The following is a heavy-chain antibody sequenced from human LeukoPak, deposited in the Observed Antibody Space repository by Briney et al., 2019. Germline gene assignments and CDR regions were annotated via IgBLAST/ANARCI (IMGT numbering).Heavy chain of an antibody. V-gene: IGHV4-59*01. CDR2: IYYSGST. J-gene: IGHJ2*01. Sequence: SETLSLTCTVSGGSISSYYWSWIRQPPGKGLEWIGYIYYSGSTNYNPSLKRRVTISVDTSKNQFSLKLSSVTAADTAVYYCARVRVAARPYWYFDLWGRGTLVTVSS. CDR1: GGSISSYY. D-gene: IGHD6-6*01. CDR3: ARVRVAARPYWYFDL.